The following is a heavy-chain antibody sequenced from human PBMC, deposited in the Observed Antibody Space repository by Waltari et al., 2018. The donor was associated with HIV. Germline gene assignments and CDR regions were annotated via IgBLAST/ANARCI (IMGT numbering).Heavy chain of an antibody. J-gene: IGHJ4*02. CDR2: ISVYNHKT. CDR3: ARSAYFYGPMDY. CDR1: ADTFVNNG. D-gene: IGHD3-10*01. V-gene: IGHV1-18*01. Sequence: QVQVMQSGAEVKNPRASVKVSLKASADTFVNNGFNWVRQAPGQGLEWMGWISVYNHKTDYAQKFQGRVTMTTDMSTSTIYMELRSLRSDDTAVYYCARSAYFYGPMDYWGQGTLVTVSS.